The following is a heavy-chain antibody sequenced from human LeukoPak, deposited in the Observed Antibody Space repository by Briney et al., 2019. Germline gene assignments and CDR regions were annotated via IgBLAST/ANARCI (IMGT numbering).Heavy chain of an antibody. CDR2: FNLQGST. V-gene: IGHV4-4*02. CDR3: AREGGPYRPLDY. CDR1: GGSLRNTNW. J-gene: IGHJ4*02. Sequence: SGTLSLTCGVSGGSLRNTNWWTWVRQPPGKGLEWIGEFNLQGSTNYDPSLKRRVAKSVAKSSNHISLKLTSVTAADTAVYYCAREGGPYRPLDYSGQGTLVTVAS.